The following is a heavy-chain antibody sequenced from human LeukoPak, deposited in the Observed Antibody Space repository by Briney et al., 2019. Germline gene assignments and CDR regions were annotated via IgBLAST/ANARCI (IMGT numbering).Heavy chain of an antibody. Sequence: PSETLSLTCAVYGGSFSGYYWSWIRQPPGKGLEWIGEINHSGSTNYNPSLKSRVTISVDTSKNQFSLKLSSVTAADTAEYYCARGRRYCSSTSCYAQGLYYFDYWGQGTLVTVSS. D-gene: IGHD2-2*01. J-gene: IGHJ4*02. CDR2: INHSGST. CDR1: GGSFSGYY. CDR3: ARGRRYCSSTSCYAQGLYYFDY. V-gene: IGHV4-34*01.